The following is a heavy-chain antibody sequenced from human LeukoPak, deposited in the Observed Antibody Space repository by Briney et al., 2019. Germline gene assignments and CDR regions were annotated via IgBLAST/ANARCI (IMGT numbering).Heavy chain of an antibody. Sequence: SETLSLTCTVSGGSISGYYWSWLRQPPGKGLEWIGNIYYSGSTNYNPSLKSRVTISVDTSKKQFSLKLISVTAADTAGYYCANYHDYSNFQGAYYLDYWGQGTLVTVSS. J-gene: IGHJ4*02. CDR3: ANYHDYSNFQGAYYLDY. CDR2: IYYSGST. D-gene: IGHD4-11*01. V-gene: IGHV4-59*08. CDR1: GGSISGYY.